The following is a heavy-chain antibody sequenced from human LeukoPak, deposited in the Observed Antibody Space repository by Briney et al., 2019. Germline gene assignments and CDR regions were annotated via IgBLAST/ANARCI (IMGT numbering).Heavy chain of an antibody. Sequence: GASVKVSCKASGYTFTSYGISWVRQAPGQGLEWMGWISAYNGNTNYAQKLQGRVTMTTDTSTSTAYMELRSLRSDDTAVYYCARASGSYPYYYYYYMDVWGKGTTVTVSS. V-gene: IGHV1-18*01. CDR2: ISAYNGNT. CDR1: GYTFTSYG. J-gene: IGHJ6*03. CDR3: ARASGSYPYYYYYYMDV. D-gene: IGHD1-26*01.